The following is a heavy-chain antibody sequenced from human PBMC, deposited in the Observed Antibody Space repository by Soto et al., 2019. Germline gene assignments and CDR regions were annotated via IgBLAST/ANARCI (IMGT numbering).Heavy chain of an antibody. J-gene: IGHJ3*02. CDR3: TREDDAFDI. CDR2: IYLSGDT. V-gene: IGHV4-30-2*01. Sequence: QLQLQESGSGLVRPSQTLSLTCAVSGGSISSGSISSGAYSWSWIRQPPGKGLEWIGYIYLSGDTYYNPSLKSRVTISVDRSKNQFSLKLSSVTAADTAVYYCTREDDAFDIWGQGTMVTVSS. CDR1: GGSISSGSISSGAYS.